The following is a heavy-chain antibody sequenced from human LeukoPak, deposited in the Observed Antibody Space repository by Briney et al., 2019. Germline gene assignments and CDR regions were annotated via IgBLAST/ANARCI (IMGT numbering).Heavy chain of an antibody. CDR3: ANPSPIDYGSGSYDAFDI. D-gene: IGHD3-10*01. CDR2: IRFDGSDI. CDR1: GFTFSSYG. Sequence: GGSLRLSCAASGFTFSSYGMHWVSQAPGKGLEWVAFIRFDGSDIYYADSVKGRFTISRDNSQNTLYLQMNSLRAEDTAVYYCANPSPIDYGSGSYDAFDIWGQGTMVTVSS. J-gene: IGHJ3*02. V-gene: IGHV3-30*02.